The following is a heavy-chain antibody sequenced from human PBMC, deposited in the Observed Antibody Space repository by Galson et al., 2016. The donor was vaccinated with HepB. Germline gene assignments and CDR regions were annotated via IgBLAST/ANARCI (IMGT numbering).Heavy chain of an antibody. CDR1: GGTISDYA. CDR2: IIPLFGTA. J-gene: IGHJ4*02. CDR3: ARGPAGLLWFGEPKGD. D-gene: IGHD3-10*01. Sequence: SVKVSCKASGGTISDYAFTWVRQAPGQGLEWLGQIIPLFGTADSTQKFQGRAAITADESTNTVYLDLYRLTSEDTAVYYCARGPAGLLWFGEPKGDWGQGTLVTVSS. V-gene: IGHV1-69*13.